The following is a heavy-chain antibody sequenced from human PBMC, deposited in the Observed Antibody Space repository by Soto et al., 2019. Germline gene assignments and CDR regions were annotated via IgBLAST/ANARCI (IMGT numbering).Heavy chain of an antibody. V-gene: IGHV3-23*01. J-gene: IGHJ4*02. CDR2: ISAGSSST. Sequence: GGSLRLSCAASGFTFSSYAMTWVRQAPGKGLEWVSSISAGSSSTTYADSVKGRFTISRDNSKNTLYLQMNPLRVEDTALYYCAKGHGGLWYFDYRGQGTLVTVSS. CDR1: GFTFSSYA. CDR3: AKGHGGLWYFDY. D-gene: IGHD2-21*01.